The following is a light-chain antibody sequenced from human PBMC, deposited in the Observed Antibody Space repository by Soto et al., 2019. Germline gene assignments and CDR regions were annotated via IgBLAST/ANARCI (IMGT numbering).Light chain of an antibody. CDR1: QDNNTF. Sequence: DIQMTQSPSSLSASVGDRVTITCQASQDNNTFVAWYQQKSGKAPKLLIFAASTLQSGVPSRFSGSGSGTDFTLTISSLQPEDFATYYCQQLTDRRFALGQGTKVDIK. CDR3: QQLTDRRFA. CDR2: AAS. V-gene: IGKV1-9*01. J-gene: IGKJ2*01.